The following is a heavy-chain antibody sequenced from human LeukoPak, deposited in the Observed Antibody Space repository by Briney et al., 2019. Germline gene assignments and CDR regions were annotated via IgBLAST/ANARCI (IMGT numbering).Heavy chain of an antibody. Sequence: ASVKVSCKASGYTFTSYYMHWVRQAPRQGLEWMGIINPSGGSTSYAQKFQGRVTMTRDTSTSTVYMELSSLRSEDTAVYYCARDEGENYYDSSGYSTAEYFQHWGQGTLVTVSS. CDR2: INPSGGST. V-gene: IGHV1-46*01. J-gene: IGHJ1*01. CDR3: ARDEGENYYDSSGYSTAEYFQH. CDR1: GYTFTSYY. D-gene: IGHD3-22*01.